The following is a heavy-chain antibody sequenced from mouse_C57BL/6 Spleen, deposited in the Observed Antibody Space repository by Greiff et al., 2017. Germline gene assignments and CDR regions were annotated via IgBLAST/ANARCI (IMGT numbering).Heavy chain of an antibody. D-gene: IGHD1-1*01. CDR1: GYAFTNYL. J-gene: IGHJ2*01. V-gene: IGHV1-54*01. CDR2: INPGSGGT. Sequence: QVQLQQSGAELVRPGTSVKVSCKASGYAFTNYLIEWVKQRPGQGLEWIGVINPGSGGTNYNEKFKGKATLTADKSSSTAYMQLSSLTSEDSAVYFCARDYGSSFDYWGQGTTRTVSS. CDR3: ARDYGSSFDY.